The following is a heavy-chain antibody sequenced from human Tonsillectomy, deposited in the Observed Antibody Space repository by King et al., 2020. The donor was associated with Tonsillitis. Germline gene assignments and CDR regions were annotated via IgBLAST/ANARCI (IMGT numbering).Heavy chain of an antibody. CDR3: AKDCRNELGVREGSGDFDV. D-gene: IGHD1-26*01. V-gene: IGHV3-9*01. CDR1: GFTFDDYA. J-gene: IGHJ3*01. CDR2: ISWNSGSI. Sequence: VQLVESGGGLVQPGRSLRLSCAASGFTFDDYAMHWVRQAPGKGLEWGSGISWNSGSIGYADSVKGRFTISRDNAKNSLYLQMNSLRAEDTALYYCAKDCRNELGVREGSGDFDVWGQGTMVTVSS.